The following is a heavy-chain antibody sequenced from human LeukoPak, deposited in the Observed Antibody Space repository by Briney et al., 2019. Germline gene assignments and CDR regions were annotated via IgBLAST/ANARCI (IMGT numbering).Heavy chain of an antibody. CDR2: IRYDGSNK. CDR3: AKDKSGCTNGVCYGDYYYYYMDV. V-gene: IGHV3-30*02. CDR1: GFTFSSYG. J-gene: IGHJ6*03. D-gene: IGHD2-8*01. Sequence: PGGSLRLSCAASGFTFSSYGMHWVRQAPGKGLEWVAFIRYDGSNKYYADSVKGRFTISRDNSKNTLYLQMNSLRAEDTAVYYCAKDKSGCTNGVCYGDYYYYYMDVWGKGTTVTVSS.